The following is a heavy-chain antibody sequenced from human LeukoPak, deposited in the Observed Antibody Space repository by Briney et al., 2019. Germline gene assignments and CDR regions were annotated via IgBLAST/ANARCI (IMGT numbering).Heavy chain of an antibody. V-gene: IGHV3-23*01. CDR3: ARGYYYESSGPNIPFDY. CDR1: GFTFSSYG. J-gene: IGHJ4*02. Sequence: GGSLTLSCAASGFTFSSYGMSWVRQAPGKGLEWVSAISGSGGSTYYADSVKGRFTISRDNSKNTLYLQMNSLTAEDTAVYYCARGYYYESSGPNIPFDYWGQGTLVTVSS. D-gene: IGHD3-22*01. CDR2: ISGSGGST.